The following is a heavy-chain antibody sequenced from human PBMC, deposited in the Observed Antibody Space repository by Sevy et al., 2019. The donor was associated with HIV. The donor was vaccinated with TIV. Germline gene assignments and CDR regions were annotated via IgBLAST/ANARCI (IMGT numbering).Heavy chain of an antibody. V-gene: IGHV1-2*02. J-gene: IGHJ6*02. D-gene: IGHD3-16*01. CDR1: GYTFSDYY. CDR3: ARQSAYHFYGMDV. Sequence: ASVKVSCKASGYTFSDYYIHWVRQAPGQGLEWTGWINPNSGGTNYAQKFQGRVTMTRDTSITTAYMELSRMRSDDTAVYYCARQSAYHFYGMDVWGQGTTVTVSS. CDR2: INPNSGGT.